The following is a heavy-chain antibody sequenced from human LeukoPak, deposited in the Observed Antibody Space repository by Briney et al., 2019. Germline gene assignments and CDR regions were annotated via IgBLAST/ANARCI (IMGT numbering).Heavy chain of an antibody. CDR1: GYSISSGYY. V-gene: IGHV4-38-2*02. D-gene: IGHD3-10*01. CDR3: ARARERITMVRGVISTLFDY. Sequence: SETLSLTCTVSGYSISSGYYWGWIRQPPGKGLEWIGSIYHSGSTYYNPSLKSRVTISVDTSKNQFSLKLSSVTAADTAVYYCARARERITMVRGVISTLFDYWGQGTLVTVSS. CDR2: IYHSGST. J-gene: IGHJ4*02.